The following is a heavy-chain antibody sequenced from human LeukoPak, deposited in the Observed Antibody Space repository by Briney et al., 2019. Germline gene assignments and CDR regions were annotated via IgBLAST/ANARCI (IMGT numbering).Heavy chain of an antibody. V-gene: IGHV1-2*06. CDR3: AGEDNSSGYRPFDI. CDR2: INPNNGGT. J-gene: IGHJ3*02. D-gene: IGHD3-22*01. Sequence: APVKVSCKASGYTFTGYYIHWVRQAPGQGLDWMGRINPNNGGTNYAQKFQGRVTMTRDMSMSTAYMELSRLRSDDTAVYYCAGEDNSSGYRPFDIWGRGTMVTVPS. CDR1: GYTFTGYY.